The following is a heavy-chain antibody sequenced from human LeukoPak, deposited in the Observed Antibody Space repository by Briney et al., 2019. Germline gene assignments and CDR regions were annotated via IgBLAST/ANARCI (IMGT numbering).Heavy chain of an antibody. CDR3: AKDRGGPSSSSGLFDY. J-gene: IGHJ4*02. D-gene: IGHD6-6*01. CDR2: ISGSGGST. CDR1: GFTLSSYS. V-gene: IGHV3-23*01. Sequence: PGGSLRLSCATSGFTLSSYSMNWVRQAPGKGLEWVSGISGSGGSTYYADSVKGRFTISRDNSKNTLYLQMNSLRAEDTAVYYCAKDRGGPSSSSGLFDYWGQGTLVTVSS.